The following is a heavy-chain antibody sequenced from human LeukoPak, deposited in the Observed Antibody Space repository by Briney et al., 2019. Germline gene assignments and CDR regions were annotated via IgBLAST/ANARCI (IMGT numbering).Heavy chain of an antibody. V-gene: IGHV3-11*01. CDR3: AKDTGLYGYPDAFDI. CDR1: GFTFSDYY. CDR2: ISSSGST. D-gene: IGHD5-18*01. J-gene: IGHJ3*02. Sequence: PGGSLRLSCAASGFTFSDYYMSWIRQAPGKGLEWVSYISSSGSTYYADSVKGRFTISRDNSKNTLYLQMNSLRAEDTAVYYCAKDTGLYGYPDAFDIWGQGTMVTVSS.